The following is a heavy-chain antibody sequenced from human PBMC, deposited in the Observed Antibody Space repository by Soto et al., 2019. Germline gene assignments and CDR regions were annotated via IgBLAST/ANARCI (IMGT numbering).Heavy chain of an antibody. CDR2: INPNNGGT. CDR1: GYSFTGNS. D-gene: IGHD2-2*01. Sequence: ASLKVSCTASGYSFTGNSMHWVRHAPGQGLEWMGWINPNNGGTNYAQKFQGWVTMTRDTSVSTAYMDLNRLKSDDTAVYYYVIQPSEIVTWCQGALLTISS. CDR3: VIQPSEIVT. V-gene: IGHV1-2*04. J-gene: IGHJ4*02.